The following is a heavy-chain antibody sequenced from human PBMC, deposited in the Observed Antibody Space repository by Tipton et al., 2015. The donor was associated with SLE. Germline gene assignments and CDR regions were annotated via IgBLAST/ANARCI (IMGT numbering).Heavy chain of an antibody. V-gene: IGHV4-59*12. J-gene: IGHJ4*02. CDR3: ARDEYRYDTTGYHLLGHFDF. D-gene: IGHD3-22*01. CDR2: IYNSGIT. Sequence: TLSLTCTVSGGSISSYYWSWIRQSPGEGLEWIGYIYNSGITTYNPSLKSRVTISVDTSKNQFSLNLSSVTAADTAVYYCARDEYRYDTTGYHLLGHFDFWGQGTLVTVSS. CDR1: GGSISSYY.